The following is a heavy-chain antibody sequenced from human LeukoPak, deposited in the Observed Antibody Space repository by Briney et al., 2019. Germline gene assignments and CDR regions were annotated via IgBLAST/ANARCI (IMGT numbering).Heavy chain of an antibody. J-gene: IGHJ6*03. CDR2: IIPIFGTA. CDR3: ARAARRWLQLGAYYYYMDV. Sequence: SVKVSCKASGGTFSSYAISWVRQAPGQGLEWMGGIIPIFGTANYAQKFQGRVTITADESTSTAYMELSSLRSEDTAVYYCARAARRWLQLGAYYYYMDVWGKGTTVTTSS. CDR1: GGTFSSYA. V-gene: IGHV1-69*13. D-gene: IGHD5-24*01.